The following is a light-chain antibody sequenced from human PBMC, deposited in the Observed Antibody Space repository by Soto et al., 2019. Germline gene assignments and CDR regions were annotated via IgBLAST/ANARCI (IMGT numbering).Light chain of an antibody. V-gene: IGKV3-20*01. J-gene: IGKJ1*01. CDR2: GAS. Sequence: EIVLTQSPGTLSLSPGEGATLSCGASQSVSSSYIAWYQQKPGQAPRLLIFGASRRATGIPDRISGSGSGTDFTLTITRLEPEDFAVYYCQHYASSSTTFGQGTKVDIK. CDR3: QHYASSSTT. CDR1: QSVSSSY.